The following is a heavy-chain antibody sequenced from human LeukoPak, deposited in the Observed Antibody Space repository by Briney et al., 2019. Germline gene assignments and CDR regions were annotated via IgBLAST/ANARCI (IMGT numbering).Heavy chain of an antibody. V-gene: IGHV3-30*18. CDR2: ISSDASDH. CDR3: VKSIVAGTGIFDS. D-gene: IGHD1-26*01. Sequence: GGSLRLSCAASGFSSPTYGMHWVRQAPGKGLEWVALISSDASDHYYLDSVKDRFTVSRDNSKNTLYLQMDSLRVDDTAVFYCVKSIVAGTGIFDSWGQGTLVTVSS. J-gene: IGHJ4*02. CDR1: GFSSPTYG.